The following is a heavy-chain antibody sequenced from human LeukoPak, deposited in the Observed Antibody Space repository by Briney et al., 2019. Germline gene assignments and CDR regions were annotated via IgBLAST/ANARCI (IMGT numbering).Heavy chain of an antibody. CDR1: GFTFSSYA. CDR2: ISGSGGST. Sequence: GGSLRLSCAASGFTFSSYAMSWVRQAPGKGLEWVSAISGSGGSTYYADSVKGRFTISRDNSKNTLYLQTNSLRAEDTAVYYCAKDLGSSSWSTNLGFFDYWGQGTLVTVSS. CDR3: AKDLGSSSWSTNLGFFDY. D-gene: IGHD6-13*01. J-gene: IGHJ4*02. V-gene: IGHV3-23*01.